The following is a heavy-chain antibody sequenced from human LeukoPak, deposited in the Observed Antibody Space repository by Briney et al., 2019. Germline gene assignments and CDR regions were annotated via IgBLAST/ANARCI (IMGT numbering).Heavy chain of an antibody. V-gene: IGHV3-9*01. Sequence: PGRSLRLSCAASGFTFDDYAMHWVRQAPGKGLEWVSGISWNSGSIGYADSVKGRFTISRDNAKNSLYLQMNSLRAEDTALYYCYSSGYGSGSYRGYYYGMDVWGQGTTVTVSS. D-gene: IGHD3-10*01. CDR1: GFTFDDYA. J-gene: IGHJ6*02. CDR3: YSSGYGSGSYRGYYYGMDV. CDR2: ISWNSGSI.